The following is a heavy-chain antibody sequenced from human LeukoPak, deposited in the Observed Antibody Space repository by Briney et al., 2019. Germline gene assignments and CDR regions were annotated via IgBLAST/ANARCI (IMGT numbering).Heavy chain of an antibody. CDR1: GGSISSGGYS. D-gene: IGHD3-3*01. CDR2: FFTSGTSGTT. CDR3: ARRVVHIRTFDY. J-gene: IGHJ4*02. Sequence: SETLSLTCAVSGGSISSGGYSWSWIRQPAGKGLEWIGRFFTSGTSGTTNYNPSLKSRVTMSVDTSKNQFSLKLSSVTAADTAVYYCARRVVHIRTFDYWGQGTLVTVSS. V-gene: IGHV4-61*02.